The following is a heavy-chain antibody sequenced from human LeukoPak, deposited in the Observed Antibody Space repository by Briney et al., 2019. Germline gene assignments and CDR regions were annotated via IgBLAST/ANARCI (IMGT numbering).Heavy chain of an antibody. CDR3: ARGAYKRFLEWFFLGSAFDI. CDR1: GGTFSSYA. V-gene: IGHV1-69*01. CDR2: IIPIFGTA. Sequence: SVKVSCKASGGTFSSYAISWVRQAPGQGLEWMGGIIPIFGTANYAQKFQGRVTITADESTSTAYMELSSLRSEDTAVYYCARGAYKRFLEWFFLGSAFDIWGQGTMVTVSS. D-gene: IGHD3-3*01. J-gene: IGHJ3*02.